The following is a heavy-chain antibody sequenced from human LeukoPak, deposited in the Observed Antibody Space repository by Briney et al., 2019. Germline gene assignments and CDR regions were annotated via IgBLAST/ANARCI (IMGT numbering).Heavy chain of an antibody. CDR2: ISGSGGST. D-gene: IGHD5-12*01. CDR1: GFTFSSYG. Sequence: GGSLRLPCAASGFTFSSYGMSWVRQAPGKGLEWVSAISGSGGSTYYADSVKGRFTISRDNSKNTLYLQMNSLRAEDTAVYYCAKDFSGYDLGGFDYWGQGTLVTVSS. CDR3: AKDFSGYDLGGFDY. V-gene: IGHV3-23*01. J-gene: IGHJ4*02.